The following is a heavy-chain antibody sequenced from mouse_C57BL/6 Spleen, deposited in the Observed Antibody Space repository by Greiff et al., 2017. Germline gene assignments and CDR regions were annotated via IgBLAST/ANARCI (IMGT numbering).Heavy chain of an antibody. Sequence: EVMLVGSEGSLVQPGSSMKLSCTASGFTFSDYYLAWVRQVPEKGLEWVANINYDGSSTYYLDSLKSRFIISRDNAKNILYLQMSSLKSEDTATYYCARVRFLSYFDYWGQGTTLTVSS. J-gene: IGHJ2*01. CDR3: ARVRFLSYFDY. CDR2: INYDGSST. D-gene: IGHD6-2*01. CDR1: GFTFSDYY. V-gene: IGHV5-16*01.